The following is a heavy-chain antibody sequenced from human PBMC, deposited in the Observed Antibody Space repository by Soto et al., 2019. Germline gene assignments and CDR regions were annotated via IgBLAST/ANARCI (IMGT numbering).Heavy chain of an antibody. V-gene: IGHV4-34*01. Sequence: QVQLQQWGAGLLKPSETLSLTCAVYGGSFSGYYWSWIRQPPGKGLEWIGEINHSGSTNYNPSLKSRVTISVDTSKNQFSLKLSSVTAADTVVYYCARRPGGAAPRFNWFDPWGQGTLVTVSS. CDR1: GGSFSGYY. J-gene: IGHJ5*02. CDR2: INHSGST. D-gene: IGHD2-15*01. CDR3: ARRPGGAAPRFNWFDP.